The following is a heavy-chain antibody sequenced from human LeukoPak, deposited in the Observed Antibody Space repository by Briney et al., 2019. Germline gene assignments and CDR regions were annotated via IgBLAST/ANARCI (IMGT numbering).Heavy chain of an antibody. CDR3: ARSSSSGGGDSFDI. J-gene: IGHJ3*02. V-gene: IGHV3-11*03. D-gene: IGHD2-21*01. CDR2: ISSSSTYT. CDR1: GFTFSDYY. Sequence: SGGSLRLSCAASGFTFSDYYMSWIRQAPGKGLEWLSYISSSSTYTNYADSVKGRFTISRDDAKNSLFLQVNSLRAEDTAVYYCARSSSSGGGDSFDIWGQGTMVTVSS.